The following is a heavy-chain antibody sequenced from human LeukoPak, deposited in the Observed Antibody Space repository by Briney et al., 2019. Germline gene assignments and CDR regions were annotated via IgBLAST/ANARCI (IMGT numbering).Heavy chain of an antibody. J-gene: IGHJ4*02. CDR2: ITSNGGST. Sequence: GGSLRLSCAASGFTFSSYGMSWVRQAPGKGLEWVSFITSNGGSTSYADSVKGRFTISRDNARNTLYMQMNSLRDEDTAIYYCAIMHGYYDGSGYWVQWGQGTLVTVSS. CDR1: GFTFSSYG. V-gene: IGHV3-23*01. D-gene: IGHD3-22*01. CDR3: AIMHGYYDGSGYWVQ.